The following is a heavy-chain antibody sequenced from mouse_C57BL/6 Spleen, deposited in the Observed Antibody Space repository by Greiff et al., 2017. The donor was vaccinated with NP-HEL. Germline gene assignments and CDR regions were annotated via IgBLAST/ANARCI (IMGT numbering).Heavy chain of an antibody. Sequence: DVQLQESGPGLVKPSQSLSLTCSVTGYSITSGYYWNWIRQFPGNKLEWMGYISYDGSNNYNPSLKNRISITRDTSKNQFFLKLNSVTTEDTATYYCARDDYDDWYFDVWGTGTTVTVSS. CDR2: ISYDGSN. D-gene: IGHD2-4*01. CDR3: ARDDYDDWYFDV. CDR1: GYSITSGYY. V-gene: IGHV3-6*01. J-gene: IGHJ1*03.